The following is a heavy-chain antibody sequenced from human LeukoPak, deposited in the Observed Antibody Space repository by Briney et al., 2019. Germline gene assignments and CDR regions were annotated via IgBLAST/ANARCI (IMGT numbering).Heavy chain of an antibody. Sequence: PGGSLRLSCAASGFTFSSYGMSWVRQAPGKGLEWVSVISGNSGSTYYADSVKGRFTISRDNSKNTLYLQMSSLRAEDTAVYYCAKDGRKAVAANYFDYWGQGTLVTVSS. CDR3: AKDGRKAVAANYFDY. D-gene: IGHD6-19*01. V-gene: IGHV3-23*01. J-gene: IGHJ4*02. CDR1: GFTFSSYG. CDR2: ISGNSGST.